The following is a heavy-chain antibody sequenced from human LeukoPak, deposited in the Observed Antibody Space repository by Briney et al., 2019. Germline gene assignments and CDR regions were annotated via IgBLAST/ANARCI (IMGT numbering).Heavy chain of an antibody. J-gene: IGHJ4*02. Sequence: GGSLRLSCAASGFTFSSYNMNWVRQAPGKGLEWVSSITSSSSYIYYADSVKGRFTISRDNAKNSLYLQMNSLRAEDTAVYYCAREPPSVPGGYSSGWYFDYWGQGTLVTVSS. CDR2: ITSSSSYI. D-gene: IGHD6-19*01. V-gene: IGHV3-21*01. CDR1: GFTFSSYN. CDR3: AREPPSVPGGYSSGWYFDY.